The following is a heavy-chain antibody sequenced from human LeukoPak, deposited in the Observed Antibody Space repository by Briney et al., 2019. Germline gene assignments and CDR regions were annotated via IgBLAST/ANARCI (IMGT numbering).Heavy chain of an antibody. D-gene: IGHD3-3*01. Sequence: SETLSLTCGVSCYSISSGYYWGWIRQPPGKGREWIGSIYHSGSTSYNQSLKSRVTISVDTSKKQFSLRLSAVTAADTAGYYCARRLTYYDFWSGHHPGSYYMDVWRKGTTVAVPS. V-gene: IGHV4-38-2*01. CDR3: ARRLTYYDFWSGHHPGSYYMDV. CDR1: CYSISSGYY. CDR2: IYHSGST. J-gene: IGHJ6*03.